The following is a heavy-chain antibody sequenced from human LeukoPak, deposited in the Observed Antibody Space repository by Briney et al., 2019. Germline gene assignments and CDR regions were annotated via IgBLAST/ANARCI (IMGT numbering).Heavy chain of an antibody. J-gene: IGHJ4*02. D-gene: IGHD6-19*01. V-gene: IGHV4-34*01. CDR3: ARGFSGLSSGWYKAEEHYDY. Sequence: SETLSLTCAVYGGSFSGYYWSWIRQPPGKGLEWIGEINHSGSTNYNPSLKSRVTISVDTSKNQFSLKLSSVTAADTAVYYCARGFSGLSSGWYKAEEHYDYWGQGTLVTVSS. CDR1: GGSFSGYY. CDR2: INHSGST.